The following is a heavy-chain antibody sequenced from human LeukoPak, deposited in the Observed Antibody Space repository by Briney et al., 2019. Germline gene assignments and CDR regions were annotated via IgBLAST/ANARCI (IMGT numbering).Heavy chain of an antibody. V-gene: IGHV1-8*01. CDR2: MNPNSGNT. CDR1: GYTFTSYD. D-gene: IGHD5-18*01. CDR3: ARALRYSYGETFDY. J-gene: IGHJ4*02. Sequence: ASVKVSCKASGYTFTSYDINWVRQATGQGLEWMGWMNPNSGNTGYAQKFQGRVTMTRNTSISTAYMELSSLRSEDTAVYYCARALRYSYGETFDYWGQGTLVTVSS.